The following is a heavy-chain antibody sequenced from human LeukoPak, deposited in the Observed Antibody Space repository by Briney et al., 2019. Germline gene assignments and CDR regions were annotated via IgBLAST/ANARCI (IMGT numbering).Heavy chain of an antibody. CDR1: GFTFSSYA. CDR2: ISYDGSNK. D-gene: IGHD2-15*01. Sequence: GRSLRLSCAASGFTFSSYAMHWVRQAPGKGLEWVAVISYDGSNKYYADSVKGRFTISRDNSKNTLYLQMNSLRAEDTAVYYCARGGSVYCSGGSCYSIDYWGQGTLATVSS. J-gene: IGHJ4*02. CDR3: ARGGSVYCSGGSCYSIDY. V-gene: IGHV3-30-3*01.